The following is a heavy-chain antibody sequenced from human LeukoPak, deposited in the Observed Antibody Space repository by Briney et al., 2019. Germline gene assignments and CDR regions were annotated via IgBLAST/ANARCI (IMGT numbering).Heavy chain of an antibody. CDR1: GGSFSGYY. J-gene: IGHJ3*02. V-gene: IGHV4-34*01. CDR2: INHSGST. CDR3: ARERFWSGYSDAFDI. D-gene: IGHD3-3*01. Sequence: SETLSLTCAVYGGSFSGYYWSWIRQPPGKGLEWIGEINHSGSTNYNPSLKSRVTISVDTSKNQFSLKLSSVTAADTAVYYCARERFWSGYSDAFDIWGQGTVVTVSS.